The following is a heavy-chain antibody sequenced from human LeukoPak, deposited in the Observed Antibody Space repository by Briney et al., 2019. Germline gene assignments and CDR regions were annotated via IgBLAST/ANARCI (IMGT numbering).Heavy chain of an antibody. CDR1: GGSISSGGYY. V-gene: IGHV4-31*03. D-gene: IGHD6-13*01. J-gene: IGHJ4*02. CDR3: ARVIAAAGAFDY. Sequence: SETLSLTCTVSGGSISSGGYYWSWIRQHPGKGLEWIGYIYYSGSTYYNPSLKSRVTISVDTSKNQLSLKLSSVTAADTAVYYCARVIAAAGAFDYWGQGTLVTVSS. CDR2: IYYSGST.